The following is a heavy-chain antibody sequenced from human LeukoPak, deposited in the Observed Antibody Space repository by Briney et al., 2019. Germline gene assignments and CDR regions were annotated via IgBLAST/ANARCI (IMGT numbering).Heavy chain of an antibody. CDR2: IYYSGST. J-gene: IGHJ4*02. D-gene: IGHD3-3*01. Sequence: SETLSLTCTVSGGSISSGDYYWSWIRQPPGKGLEWIGYIYYSGSTYYNPSLKSRVTISVDTSKNQFSLKLSSVTAADTAVYYCASHWSGYRFDYWGQGTLVTVSS. CDR1: GGSISSGDYY. V-gene: IGHV4-30-4*01. CDR3: ASHWSGYRFDY.